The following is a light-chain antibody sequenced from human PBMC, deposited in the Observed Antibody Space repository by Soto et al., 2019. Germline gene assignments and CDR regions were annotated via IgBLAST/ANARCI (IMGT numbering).Light chain of an antibody. CDR2: DAS. CDR3: QQRSNWWT. V-gene: IGKV3-11*01. J-gene: IGKJ1*01. Sequence: PGERATLSCRASQTFSGYLAWYQQKPGQAPRLLIYDASNRATGIPGRFSGSGSGTDFTLTISSLEPEDFAIYYCQQRSNWWTFGQGTKVEMK. CDR1: QTFSGY.